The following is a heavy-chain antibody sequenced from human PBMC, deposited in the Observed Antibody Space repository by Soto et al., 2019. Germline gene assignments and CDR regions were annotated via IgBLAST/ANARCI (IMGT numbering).Heavy chain of an antibody. Sequence: QVQLVQSGAELMKPGSSVKVSCRASGDTFSSYTVNWVRQAPGRGLEWMGRSIPVLGTTDYAQKFKGRVTITADKSSNIVYMELGSLRSEDTAVYYCARRRYCGYDCYHKHYYGMDVWGQGTTVTVAS. CDR2: SIPVLGTT. D-gene: IGHD2-21*02. CDR3: ARRRYCGYDCYHKHYYGMDV. CDR1: GDTFSSYT. V-gene: IGHV1-69*08. J-gene: IGHJ6*02.